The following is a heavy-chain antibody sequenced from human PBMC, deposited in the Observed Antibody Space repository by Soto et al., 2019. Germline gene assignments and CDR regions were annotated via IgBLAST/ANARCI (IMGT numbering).Heavy chain of an antibody. CDR3: ATSHSSGSFGTFDY. D-gene: IGHD3-10*01. Sequence: QVQLVESGGGLVKPGGSLRLSCSASGFTFSDYYMSWIRQAPGKGLEWVSYVSSSSYTNYADSVRGRFTISRDNTKNSLYLRLNSLRADDTAVYYCATSHSSGSFGTFDYWGQGTLVTVSS. CDR2: VSSSSYT. J-gene: IGHJ4*02. V-gene: IGHV3-11*06. CDR1: GFTFSDYY.